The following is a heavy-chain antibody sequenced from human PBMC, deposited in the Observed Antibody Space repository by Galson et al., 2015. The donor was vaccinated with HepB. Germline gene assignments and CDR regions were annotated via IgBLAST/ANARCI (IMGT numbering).Heavy chain of an antibody. CDR1: GGTFSSYA. CDR2: IIPIFGIA. Sequence: SVKVSCKASGGTFSSYAISWVRQAPGQGLEWMGGIIPIFGIANYAQKFQGRVTITADESTSTAYMELSSLRSEDTAVYYCARDNSGSYRTHPNFDYWGQGTLVTVSS. V-gene: IGHV1-69*13. D-gene: IGHD1-26*01. CDR3: ARDNSGSYRTHPNFDY. J-gene: IGHJ4*02.